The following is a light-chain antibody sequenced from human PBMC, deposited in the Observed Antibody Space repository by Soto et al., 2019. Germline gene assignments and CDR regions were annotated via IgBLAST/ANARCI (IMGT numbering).Light chain of an antibody. CDR2: EVN. V-gene: IGLV2-14*01. CDR3: SSYTTAYTQV. J-gene: IGLJ3*02. Sequence: QSALSQPASVSGSPGQSITISCTGTSNDVGYYNYVSWYQQHPGQAPKLMISEVNTRPSGVSDRFSGSKSGNTASLTISRLQAEDEAHYYCSSYTTAYTQVFGGGTKLTVL. CDR1: SNDVGYYNY.